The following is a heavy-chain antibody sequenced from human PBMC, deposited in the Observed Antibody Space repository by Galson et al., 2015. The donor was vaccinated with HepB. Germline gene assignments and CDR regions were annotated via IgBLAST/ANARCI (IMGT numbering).Heavy chain of an antibody. Sequence: SVKVSCKASGYTFTSYAMNWVRQAPGQGLEWMGWINTNTGNPTYAQGFTGRFVFSLDTSVSTAYLQISSLKAEDTAVYYCARGNSGSYYYYYYMDVWGKGTTVTVSS. D-gene: IGHD1-26*01. CDR1: GYTFTSYA. CDR2: INTNTGNP. V-gene: IGHV7-4-1*02. CDR3: ARGNSGSYYYYYYMDV. J-gene: IGHJ6*03.